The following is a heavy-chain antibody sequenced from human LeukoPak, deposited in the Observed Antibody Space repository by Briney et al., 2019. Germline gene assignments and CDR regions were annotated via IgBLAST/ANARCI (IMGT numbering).Heavy chain of an antibody. J-gene: IGHJ4*02. CDR3: ARGISWRPIAVAPFDY. V-gene: IGHV3-21*01. CDR1: GFTFSSYS. CDR2: SSSSSSYI. D-gene: IGHD6-19*01. Sequence: GGSLRLSCAASGFTFSSYSMNWVRQAPGKGLEWVSSSSSSSSYIYYADSVKGRFTISRDNAKNSLYLQMNSLRAEDTAVYYCARGISWRPIAVAPFDYWGQGTLVTVSS.